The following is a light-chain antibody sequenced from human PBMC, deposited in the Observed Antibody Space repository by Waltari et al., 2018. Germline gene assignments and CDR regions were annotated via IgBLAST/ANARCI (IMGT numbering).Light chain of an antibody. CDR1: SSNIGDNH. CDR3: ASWDDKLNAWV. Sequence: QSVVTQPPSASGTPGQRVTISCSGSSSNIGDNHVYWYQQVPGTAPKLLVHTNNERPSGVPARFTGSKSGTSASLAIYGLRSEDEADYYCASWDDKLNAWVIGGGTRLNVL. CDR2: TNN. J-gene: IGLJ3*02. V-gene: IGLV1-47*01.